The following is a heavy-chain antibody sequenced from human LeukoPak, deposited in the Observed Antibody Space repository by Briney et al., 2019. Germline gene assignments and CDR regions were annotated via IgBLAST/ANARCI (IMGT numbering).Heavy chain of an antibody. V-gene: IGHV1-18*01. CDR2: INPYNGNT. CDR1: GYTFSNYN. D-gene: IGHD3-3*01. J-gene: IGHJ6*04. Sequence: GASVKVSCKTSGYTFSNYNINWVRQAPGLGLEWMGWINPYNGNTNYAQKLQGRVTMTTDTSTSTAYMELRSLRSDDTAVYYCARRDYDFWSGQGMDVWGKGTTVTVSS. CDR3: ARRDYDFWSGQGMDV.